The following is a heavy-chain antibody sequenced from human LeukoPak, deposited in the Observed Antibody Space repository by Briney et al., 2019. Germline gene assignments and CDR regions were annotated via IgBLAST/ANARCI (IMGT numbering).Heavy chain of an antibody. D-gene: IGHD3-3*01. CDR1: GYSFTGYY. CDR2: INPNTGGT. V-gene: IGHV1-2*02. Sequence: ASVKVSCKASGYSFTGYYIHWVRQAPGQGLAWMGWINPNTGGTNFAPKFQSRLTLTSDTPMRTAYMELSSLKSDDTAVYYCARVRTKTIFGASDAFDLWGQGTLVTVSS. CDR3: ARVRTKTIFGASDAFDL. J-gene: IGHJ3*01.